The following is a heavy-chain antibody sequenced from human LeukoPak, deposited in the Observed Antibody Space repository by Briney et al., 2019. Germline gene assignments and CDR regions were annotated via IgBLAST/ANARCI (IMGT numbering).Heavy chain of an antibody. CDR2: ISYDGSNK. J-gene: IGHJ4*02. V-gene: IGHV3-30*18. Sequence: GRSLRLSCAASGFTFSRYGMHWVRQAPGKGLEWVAVISYDGSNKYYADSVKGRFTISRDNSKNTLYLQVNSLRAEDTAVYYCAKDGDSSGWYYFDYWGQGTLVTVSS. D-gene: IGHD6-19*01. CDR3: AKDGDSSGWYYFDY. CDR1: GFTFSRYG.